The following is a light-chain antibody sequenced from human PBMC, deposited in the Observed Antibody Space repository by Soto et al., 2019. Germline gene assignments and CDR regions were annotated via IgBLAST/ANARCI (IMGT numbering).Light chain of an antibody. CDR2: GAS. J-gene: IGKJ1*01. V-gene: IGKV3-20*01. Sequence: EIVLTQSPGTLSLSPGDRATLSCRASQSVSSTSLAWYQQKPGQAPRLLIYGASSRATGIPDRFSGSGSGTDFTLTISRREPEDFAVYYCQQYTSSWTFGQGTKVEVK. CDR3: QQYTSSWT. CDR1: QSVSSTS.